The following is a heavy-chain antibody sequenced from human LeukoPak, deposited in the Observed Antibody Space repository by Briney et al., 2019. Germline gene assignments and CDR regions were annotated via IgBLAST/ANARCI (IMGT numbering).Heavy chain of an antibody. Sequence: PSGTLSLTCAVSGGSISSSNWWSWVRQPPGKGLEWIGEIYHSGSTNYSPSLKSRVTISVDTSNNQFSLKLSSVTAADTAVYYCARGKGDGYNLVPFDYWGQGTLVTVSS. D-gene: IGHD5-24*01. CDR3: ARGKGDGYNLVPFDY. J-gene: IGHJ4*02. CDR2: IYHSGST. V-gene: IGHV4-4*02. CDR1: GGSISSSNW.